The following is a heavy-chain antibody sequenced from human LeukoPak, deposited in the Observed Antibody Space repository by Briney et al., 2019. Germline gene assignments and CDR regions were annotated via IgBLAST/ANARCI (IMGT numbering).Heavy chain of an antibody. D-gene: IGHD2-15*01. J-gene: IGHJ4*02. CDR2: ISGSGGST. CDR3: ARARVVVVVAATQVSKYYFDY. CDR1: GFTFSSYA. V-gene: IGHV3-23*01. Sequence: GGSLRLSCAASGFTFSSYAMSWVRQAPGKGLEWVSAISGSGGSTYYADSVKGRFTISRDNSKNTLYLQMNSLRAEDTAVYYCARARVVVVVAATQVSKYYFDYWGQGTLVTVSS.